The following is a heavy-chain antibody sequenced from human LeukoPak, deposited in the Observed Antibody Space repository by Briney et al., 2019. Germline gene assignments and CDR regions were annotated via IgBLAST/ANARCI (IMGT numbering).Heavy chain of an antibody. CDR2: ISSRGSTT. CDR3: ASRLDYNKPLC. V-gene: IGHV3-48*03. CDR1: GFTFSSYE. J-gene: IGHJ4*02. D-gene: IGHD4-11*01. Sequence: GGSLRLSCAASGFTFSSYEMNWVRQAPGKGLEWVSYISSRGSTTYHADSVKGRFTISRDNAKNSLYLQMNSLRAEDTAAYYCASRLDYNKPLCWGQGTLVTVSS.